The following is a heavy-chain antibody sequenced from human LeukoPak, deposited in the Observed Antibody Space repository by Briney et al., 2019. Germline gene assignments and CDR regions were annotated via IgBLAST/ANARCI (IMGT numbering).Heavy chain of an antibody. J-gene: IGHJ4*02. V-gene: IGHV3-74*01. CDR2: INSDGSTT. CDR3: ARDDSSGYRCDS. D-gene: IGHD3-22*01. CDR1: GFTFRSYW. Sequence: PGGSLRLSCAASGFTFRSYWMHWVRQGPGRGLVWVSRINSDGSTTNYADSVKGRFTISRDNAKNTLYLQMNSLRAEDTAVYYCARDDSSGYRCDSWGQGTLVTVSS.